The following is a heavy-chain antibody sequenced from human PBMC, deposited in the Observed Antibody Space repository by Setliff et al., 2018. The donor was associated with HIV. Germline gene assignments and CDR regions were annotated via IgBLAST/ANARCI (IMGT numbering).Heavy chain of an antibody. D-gene: IGHD3-16*01. V-gene: IGHV3-23*01. Sequence: GGSLRLSCAASGFTFSTFWMGWVRQAPGKGPEWVSSIRATGTIADYTDSVKGRFTISRDNSKNTVHLDMNTLRADDTAVYYCAKGGTFFQHWGQGTLVTVSS. J-gene: IGHJ1*01. CDR1: GFTFSTFW. CDR2: IRATGTIA. CDR3: AKGGTFFQH.